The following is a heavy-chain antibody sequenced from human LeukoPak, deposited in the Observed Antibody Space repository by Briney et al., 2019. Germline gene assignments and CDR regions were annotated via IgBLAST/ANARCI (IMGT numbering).Heavy chain of an antibody. CDR1: GGTFSSYA. D-gene: IGHD2-15*01. CDR3: ARHSSKVAPIDY. J-gene: IGHJ4*02. V-gene: IGHV1-69*06. CDR2: IIPIFGTA. Sequence: GSSVKVSCKASGGTFSSYAISWVRQAPGQGLEWMGGIIPIFGTANYAQKFQGRVTITADKSTSTACMELSSLRSEDTAVYYCARHSSKVAPIDYWGQGTLVTVSS.